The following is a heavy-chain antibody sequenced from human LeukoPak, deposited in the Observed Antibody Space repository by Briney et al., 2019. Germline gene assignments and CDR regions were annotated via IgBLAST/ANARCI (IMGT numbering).Heavy chain of an antibody. CDR2: ISWNSGSI. CDR3: ARGGGSYYFDY. CDR1: GFTFDDYA. Sequence: GGSLRLSCAASGFTFDDYAMHWVRQAPGKGLEWVSGISWNSGSIGYADSVKGRFTISRDNAKNSLYLQMNSLRAEDTAVYYCARGGGSYYFDYWGQGTLVTVPS. D-gene: IGHD3-10*01. J-gene: IGHJ4*02. V-gene: IGHV3-9*01.